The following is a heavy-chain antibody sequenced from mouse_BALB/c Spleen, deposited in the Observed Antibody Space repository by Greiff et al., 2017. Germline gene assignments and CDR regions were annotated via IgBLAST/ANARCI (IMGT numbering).Heavy chain of an antibody. CDR1: GFTFSDYY. J-gene: IGHJ3*01. V-gene: IGHV5-4*02. CDR2: ISDGGSYT. CDR3: ARSNGGAAY. Sequence: EVTLMESGGGLVKPGGSLKLSCAASGFTFSDYYMYWVRQTPEKRLEWVATISDGGSYTYYPDSVKGRFTISRDNAKNNLYLQMSSLKSEDTAMYYCARSNGGAAYWGQGTLVTVSA.